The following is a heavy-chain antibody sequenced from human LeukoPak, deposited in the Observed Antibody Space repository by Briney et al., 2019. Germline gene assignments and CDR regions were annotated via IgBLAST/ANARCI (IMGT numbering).Heavy chain of an antibody. D-gene: IGHD4-17*01. CDR1: GFTFSSYA. CDR2: ISGSGGST. V-gene: IGHV3-23*01. Sequence: GGSLRLSCAASGFTFSSYAMSWVRQAPGKGLEWVSAISGSGGSTYYADSVKGRFTISRDNSKNTLYLQMNSLRAEDTAVYYCARDRDYGDYYFDYWGQGTLVTVSS. J-gene: IGHJ4*02. CDR3: ARDRDYGDYYFDY.